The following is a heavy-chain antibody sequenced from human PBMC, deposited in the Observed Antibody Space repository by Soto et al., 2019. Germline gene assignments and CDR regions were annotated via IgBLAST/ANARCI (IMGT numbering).Heavy chain of an antibody. CDR1: GFTFSSYS. CDR3: ARDKPRMGTFGRHFQH. D-gene: IGHD3-3*01. CDR2: ISSSSSTI. Sequence: GGSLRLSCAASGFTFSSYSMNWVRQAPGKGLEWVSYISSSSSTIYYADSVKGRFTISRDNAKNSLYLQMNGLRAEDTAVYYCARDKPRMGTFGRHFQHWGQGTLVTVSS. J-gene: IGHJ1*01. V-gene: IGHV3-48*01.